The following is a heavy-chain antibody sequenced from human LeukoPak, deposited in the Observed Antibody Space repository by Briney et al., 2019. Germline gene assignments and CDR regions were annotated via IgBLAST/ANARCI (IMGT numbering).Heavy chain of an antibody. CDR2: ISGSGGSS. D-gene: IGHD3-3*01. Sequence: GGSLRLSCAASGFTFSSYAMSWVRQAPGKGLEWVSAISGSGGSSYYADSVKGRFTISRDNSKNTLYLQMNSLRAEDTAVYYCAKEGGNGYYLIYFDYWGQGTLVAVSS. CDR1: GFTFSSYA. CDR3: AKEGGNGYYLIYFDY. J-gene: IGHJ4*02. V-gene: IGHV3-23*01.